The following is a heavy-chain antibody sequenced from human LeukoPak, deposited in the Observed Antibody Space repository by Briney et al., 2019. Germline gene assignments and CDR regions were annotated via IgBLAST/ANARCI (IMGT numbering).Heavy chain of an antibody. V-gene: IGHV4-34*01. CDR2: INHSGST. D-gene: IGHD2-2*01. J-gene: IGHJ4*02. Sequence: SETLPLTCAVYGGSFSGYYWSWIRQPPGKGLEWIGEINHSGSTNYNPSLKSRVTISVDTSKNQFSLKLSSVAAADTAVYYCARRGVVPAANVWGQGTLVTVSS. CDR1: GGSFSGYY. CDR3: ARRGVVPAANV.